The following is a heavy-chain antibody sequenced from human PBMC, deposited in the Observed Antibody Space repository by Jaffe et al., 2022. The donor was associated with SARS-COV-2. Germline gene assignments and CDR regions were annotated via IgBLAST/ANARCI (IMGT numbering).Heavy chain of an antibody. D-gene: IGHD6-19*01. J-gene: IGHJ1*01. CDR1: GYTFITYA. Sequence: QVQLVQSGSELKKPGASVKVSCKASGYTFITYAMNWVRQAPGQGLEWMGWINTNTGNPTYVQGFTGRFVFSVDTSVSTAYLQISSLKAEDTAVYYCARDIQVAGGFPLQHWGQGTLVTVSS. CDR2: INTNTGNP. CDR3: ARDIQVAGGFPLQH. V-gene: IGHV7-4-1*02.